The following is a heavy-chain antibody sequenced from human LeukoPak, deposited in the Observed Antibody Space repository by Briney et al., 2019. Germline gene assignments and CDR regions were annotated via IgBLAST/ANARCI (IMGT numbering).Heavy chain of an antibody. CDR2: INPSGGTT. V-gene: IGHV1-46*01. CDR3: ARAFGSGSYHNPDH. J-gene: IGHJ5*02. CDR1: GYTFTNYY. Sequence: GASLKASCKASGYTFTNYYMHWVRQAPGQGLEWMGVINPSGGTTSYAQKFQGRVTMTRDTSTSTVYMELSSLRSEDTAVYYCARAFGSGSYHNPDHWGQGTLVTVSS. D-gene: IGHD3-10*01.